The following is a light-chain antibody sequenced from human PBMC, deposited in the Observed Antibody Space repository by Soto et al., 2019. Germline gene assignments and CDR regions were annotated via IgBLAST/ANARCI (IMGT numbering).Light chain of an antibody. Sequence: EIVLTQSPGTLSVSPGERATLSCRASQSVSSRLAWYQQKPGQAPRLLFYGASTGATGIPARFSGSGSETEFRLYISILQSEDVTVYYCQQYHDWPGTCGQGTKMEIK. V-gene: IGKV3-15*01. CDR2: GAS. CDR3: QQYHDWPGT. CDR1: QSVSSR. J-gene: IGKJ1*01.